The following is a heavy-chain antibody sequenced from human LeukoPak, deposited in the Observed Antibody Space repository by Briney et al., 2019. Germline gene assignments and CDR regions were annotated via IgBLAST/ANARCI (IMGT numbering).Heavy chain of an antibody. D-gene: IGHD7-27*01. Sequence: SLTLSLTCAISGDSVSSVSVVWNWIRQSPSRGLEWLGKTYYRSKWYNDYAVSVKSRITINPDTSKNQFSLQLDSVTPEDTAVYYCARGRLGTYDYWGQGTLVTVSS. CDR1: GDSVSSVSVV. CDR3: ARGRLGTYDY. V-gene: IGHV6-1*01. J-gene: IGHJ4*02. CDR2: TYYRSKWYN.